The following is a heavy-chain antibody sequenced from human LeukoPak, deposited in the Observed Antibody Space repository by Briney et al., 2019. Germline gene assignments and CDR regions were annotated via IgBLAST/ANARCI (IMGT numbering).Heavy chain of an antibody. V-gene: IGHV1-69*04. J-gene: IGHJ4*02. Sequence: ASVKVSCKASGGTFSSYAISWVRQAPGQGLEWMGRIIPILGIANYAQKFQGRVTITADKSTSTAYMELSSLGSEDTAVYYCASGITMVQGEVHWGQGTLVTVSS. CDR3: ASGITMVQGEVH. CDR2: IIPILGIA. D-gene: IGHD3-10*01. CDR1: GGTFSSYA.